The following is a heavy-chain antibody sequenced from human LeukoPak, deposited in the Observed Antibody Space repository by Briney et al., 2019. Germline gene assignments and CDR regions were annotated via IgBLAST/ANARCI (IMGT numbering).Heavy chain of an antibody. CDR2: IYTSGST. CDR3: ARWDYDILTGYPHWFDP. Sequence: SETLSLTCTVSGGSISSYYWSWIRQPAGKGLEWIGRIYTSGSTNYNPSLKSRVTMSVDTSKNQFSLKLSFVTAADTAVYYCARWDYDILTGYPHWFDPWGQGTLVTVSS. V-gene: IGHV4-4*07. CDR1: GGSISSYY. J-gene: IGHJ5*02. D-gene: IGHD3-9*01.